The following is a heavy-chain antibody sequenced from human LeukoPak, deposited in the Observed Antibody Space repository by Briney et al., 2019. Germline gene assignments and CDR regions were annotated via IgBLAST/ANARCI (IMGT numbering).Heavy chain of an antibody. D-gene: IGHD1-14*01. CDR3: ARSSGRSPNREYMDV. CDR1: GYTFT. J-gene: IGHJ6*03. CDR2: INPSGGST. V-gene: IGHV1-46*01. Sequence: ASVKVSCKASGYTFTIHWVRQAPGQGLEWMGIINPSGGSTSYAQKFQGRVTMTRDTSTSTVHMELSSLRSEDTAVYYCARSSGRSPNREYMDVWGKGTTVTVSS.